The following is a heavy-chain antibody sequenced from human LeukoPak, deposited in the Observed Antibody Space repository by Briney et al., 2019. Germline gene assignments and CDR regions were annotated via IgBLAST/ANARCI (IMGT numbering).Heavy chain of an antibody. CDR2: INPNSGGT. Sequence: ASVKVSCKASGYTFTGYYMHWVRQAPGQGLEWMGWINPNSGGTDYAQKFQGRVTMTRDTSISTAYMEVSRLRSDDTAVYYCARDYYDSSGYSRFDPWGQGALVTVSS. J-gene: IGHJ5*02. CDR1: GYTFTGYY. CDR3: ARDYYDSSGYSRFDP. V-gene: IGHV1-2*02. D-gene: IGHD3-22*01.